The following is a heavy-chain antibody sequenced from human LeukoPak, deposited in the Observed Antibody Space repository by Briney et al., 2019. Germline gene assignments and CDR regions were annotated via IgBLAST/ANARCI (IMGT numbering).Heavy chain of an antibody. CDR2: LDPEDGET. CDR3: ATVWVKWELRGKFDY. V-gene: IGHV1-24*01. D-gene: IGHD1-26*01. Sequence: ASVKVSCKVSGYTLTELSMHWVRQALGKGLEWMGGLDPEDGETIYAQKFQGRVTMTEDTSTDTAYMELSSLRSEDTAVYYCATVWVKWELRGKFDYWGQGTLVTVSS. CDR1: GYTLTELS. J-gene: IGHJ4*02.